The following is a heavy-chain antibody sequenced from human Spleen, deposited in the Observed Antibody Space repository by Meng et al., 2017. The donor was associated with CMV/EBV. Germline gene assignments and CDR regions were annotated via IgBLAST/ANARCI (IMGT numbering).Heavy chain of an antibody. CDR1: GGSISSYY. D-gene: IGHD3-3*01. Sequence: SATLSLTCTVSGGSISSYYWSWIRQPPGKGLEWIGYIYYRGSTNYNPSLKSRVTMSVDTSKNQFSLKLSSVTAAATAVYYCARGRYDFWSGYYGYYYYGMDVWGQGTTVTVSS. CDR2: IYYRGST. V-gene: IGHV4-59*01. J-gene: IGHJ6*02. CDR3: ARGRYDFWSGYYGYYYYGMDV.